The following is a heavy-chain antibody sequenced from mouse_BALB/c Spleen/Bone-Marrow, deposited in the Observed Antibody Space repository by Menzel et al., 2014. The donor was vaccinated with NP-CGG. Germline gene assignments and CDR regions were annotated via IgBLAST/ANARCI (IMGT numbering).Heavy chain of an antibody. Sequence: VQLQQSGAELVKPGASVQLSCKASGYTFTSYYMYWVKQRPGQGLEWIGEINPSNGGTNFNEKFKSKTTLTVDKSSSTEYIQLSSLTFEDSAIYYCTRPYYGYVGYAYWGQGTQVTVSA. V-gene: IGHV1S81*02. J-gene: IGHJ3*01. D-gene: IGHD1-2*01. CDR1: GYTFTSYY. CDR3: TRPYYGYVGYAY. CDR2: INPSNGGT.